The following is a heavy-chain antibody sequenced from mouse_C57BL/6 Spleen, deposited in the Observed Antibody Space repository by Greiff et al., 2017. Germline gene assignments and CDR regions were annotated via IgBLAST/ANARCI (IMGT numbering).Heavy chain of an antibody. CDR2: IDPETGGT. J-gene: IGHJ4*01. CDR3: TPHYYGSSHCAMDY. CDR1: GYTFTDYE. D-gene: IGHD1-1*01. Sequence: QVQLQQSGAELVRPGASVTLSCKASGYTFTDYEMHWVKQTPVHGLEWIGAIDPETGGTAYNQKFKGKAILTADKSSSTAYMELRSLTSEDSAVYYCTPHYYGSSHCAMDYWGQGTSVTVSS. V-gene: IGHV1-15*01.